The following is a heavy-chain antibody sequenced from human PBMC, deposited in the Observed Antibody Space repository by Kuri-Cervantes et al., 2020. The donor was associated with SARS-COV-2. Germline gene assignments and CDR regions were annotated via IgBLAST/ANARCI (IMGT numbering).Heavy chain of an antibody. Sequence: ASVKVSCKASGYTFTSYYMHWVRQAPGQGLEWMGIINPSGGSTSYAQKFQGRVTMTRDTSTSTVYMELSSLRSEDTAVYYCARDSPYCSSTSCYGDAFDIWGQGTMVTVSS. D-gene: IGHD2-2*01. CDR3: ARDSPYCSSTSCYGDAFDI. CDR2: INPSGGST. J-gene: IGHJ3*02. V-gene: IGHV1-46*01. CDR1: GYTFTSYY.